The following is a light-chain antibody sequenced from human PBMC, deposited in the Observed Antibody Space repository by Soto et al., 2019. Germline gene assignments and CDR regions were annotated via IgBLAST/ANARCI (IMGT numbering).Light chain of an antibody. CDR2: KAS. Sequence: DIQMTQSPSTLSASVVDRVTITCRASQSISSWLAWYQQKPGKAPKLLIYKASSLESGVPSRFSGSGSGTEFTLTINSLEPDDFATYYCQQYNGYGRFGQETKVDIK. CDR3: QQYNGYGR. CDR1: QSISSW. J-gene: IGKJ1*01. V-gene: IGKV1-5*03.